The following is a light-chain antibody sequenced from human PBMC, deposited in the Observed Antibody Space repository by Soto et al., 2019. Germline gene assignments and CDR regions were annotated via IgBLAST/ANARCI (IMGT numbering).Light chain of an antibody. CDR1: SSDIGTYNY. CDR2: GVT. CDR3: ISYTGDTTPYV. Sequence: VLTQPASVSGSPGQSITISCTGSSSDIGTYNYVSWYQQHPGKAPKLMIYGVTNRPSGVSNRFSGSKSDNTASLTISGLQAEDEADYYCISYTGDTTPYVFGTGTKVTVL. V-gene: IGLV2-14*01. J-gene: IGLJ1*01.